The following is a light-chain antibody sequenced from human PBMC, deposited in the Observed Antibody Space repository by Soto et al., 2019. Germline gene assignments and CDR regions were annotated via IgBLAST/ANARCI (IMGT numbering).Light chain of an antibody. V-gene: IGLV2-14*01. CDR2: DVS. J-gene: IGLJ1*01. CDR1: SSDVGGYNY. Sequence: QSVISQPASVSGSPGQSITISCTGNSSDVGGYNYVSWYQQHPGKAPKLMIYDVSNRPSGVSNRFSGSKSGNTASLTISGLQAEDEADYYCSSYTSSSTLVFGTGTKVTVL. CDR3: SSYTSSSTLV.